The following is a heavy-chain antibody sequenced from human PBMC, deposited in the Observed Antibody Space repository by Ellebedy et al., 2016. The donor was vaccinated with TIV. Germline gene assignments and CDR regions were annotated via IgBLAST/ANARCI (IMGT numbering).Heavy chain of an antibody. D-gene: IGHD3-16*01. J-gene: IGHJ4*02. Sequence: GESLKISCAASGFTVSSNYMSWVRQAPGKGLEWVSLIYIGGNTYYADSVKGRFTISRDNSKNTLYLQMNSLRAEDTAVYYCAKDGGYGYFDYWGQGTLVTVSS. CDR1: GFTVSSNY. CDR3: AKDGGYGYFDY. CDR2: IYIGGNT. V-gene: IGHV3-53*01.